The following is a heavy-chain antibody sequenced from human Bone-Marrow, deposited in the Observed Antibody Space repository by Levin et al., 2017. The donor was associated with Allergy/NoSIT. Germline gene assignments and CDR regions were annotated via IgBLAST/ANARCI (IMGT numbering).Heavy chain of an antibody. V-gene: IGHV3-15*05. CDR1: GFNLNNAW. D-gene: IGHD3-10*01. J-gene: IGHJ4*02. CDR3: TTLSLGSALN. CDR2: IKSKTDGGTT. Sequence: PSETLSLTCAASGFNLNNAWMSWVRQAPGKGLEWVGRIKSKTDGGTTVYATPVKDRFTISRDDSKNTLYLQMDSLKTEDTAVYYCTTLSLGSALNWGQGTLVTVSS.